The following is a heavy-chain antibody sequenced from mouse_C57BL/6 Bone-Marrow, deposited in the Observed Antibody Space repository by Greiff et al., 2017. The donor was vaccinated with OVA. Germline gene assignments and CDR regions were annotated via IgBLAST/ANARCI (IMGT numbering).Heavy chain of an antibody. Sequence: VQLQQSGAELVRPGASVKLSCTASGFNIKDYYMHWVKQRPEQGLEWIGRIDPEDGDTEYAPKFKGKATMTADTSSNTAYLQLSSLTSNETAVDYCTPYYSKPNYFGCWGQGNTRTVSS. CDR2: IDPEDGDT. J-gene: IGHJ2*01. D-gene: IGHD2-5*01. V-gene: IGHV14-1*01. CDR3: TPYYSKPNYFGC. CDR1: GFNIKDYY.